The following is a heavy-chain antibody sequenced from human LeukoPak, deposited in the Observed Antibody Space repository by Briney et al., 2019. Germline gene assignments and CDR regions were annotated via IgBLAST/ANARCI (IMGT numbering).Heavy chain of an antibody. CDR2: ISGGGSYI. D-gene: IGHD3-16*01. Sequence: GGSLRLSCAASGFALSSYTINWVRQAPGKGLEWVSSISGGGSYISYADSVKGRFTISRDNAQNSLSLQMNSLRAEDTAVCYCASVEGGLEGYFDYWGQGTLVTVSS. CDR1: GFALSSYT. CDR3: ASVEGGLEGYFDY. J-gene: IGHJ4*02. V-gene: IGHV3-21*01.